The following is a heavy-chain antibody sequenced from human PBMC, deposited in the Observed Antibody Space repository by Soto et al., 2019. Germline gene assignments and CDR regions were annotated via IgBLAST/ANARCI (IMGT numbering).Heavy chain of an antibody. CDR3: ATSFRYFDN. D-gene: IGHD3-9*01. Sequence: PGGSLRLSCAGSGFTPSTTPLSWVRQPPGKGLEWVTTISGTASRTYYVDSVKGRFFISRDNSKNTATLQMNNLTVDDTAVYYCATSFRYFDNWGQGTRVTVS. CDR1: GFTPSTTP. V-gene: IGHV3-23*01. CDR2: ISGTASRT. J-gene: IGHJ4*02.